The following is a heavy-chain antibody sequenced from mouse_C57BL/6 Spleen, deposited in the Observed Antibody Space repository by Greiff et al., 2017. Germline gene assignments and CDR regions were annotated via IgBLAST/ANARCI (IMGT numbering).Heavy chain of an antibody. CDR3: AKRQRFYAMDY. CDR2: ISNGGGST. D-gene: IGHD3-2*01. V-gene: IGHV5-12*01. CDR1: GFTFSDYY. J-gene: IGHJ4*01. Sequence: EVMLVESGGGLVQPGGSLKLSCAASGFTFSDYYMYWVRQTPEKRLEWVAYISNGGGSTYYPDTVKGRFTISRDNAKNPLCLQMSRLKSEDTAMYYFAKRQRFYAMDYWGQGTSVTVSS.